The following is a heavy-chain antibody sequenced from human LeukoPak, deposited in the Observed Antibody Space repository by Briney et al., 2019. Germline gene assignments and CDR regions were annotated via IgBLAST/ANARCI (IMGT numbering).Heavy chain of an antibody. Sequence: GSSVKVSCKASGGTFSSYAISWVRQAPGQGLEWMGGIIPIFGTANYAQKFQGRVTMTRNTSISTAYMELSSLRSEDTAVYYCARNKYYYDSSGYYYVAFDIWGQGTMVTVSS. V-gene: IGHV1-69*05. CDR2: IIPIFGTA. CDR3: ARNKYYYDSSGYYYVAFDI. J-gene: IGHJ3*02. D-gene: IGHD3-22*01. CDR1: GGTFSSYA.